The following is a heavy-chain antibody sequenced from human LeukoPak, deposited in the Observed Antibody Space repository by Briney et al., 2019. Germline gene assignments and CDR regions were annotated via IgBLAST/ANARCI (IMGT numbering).Heavy chain of an antibody. J-gene: IGHJ4*02. CDR1: GFTFTNHW. Sequence: GGSLRLSCAASGFTFTNHWMHWVRHAPGKGLVWVSRIRADGGETNHADSVKGRFTTSRDNAKNILYLQMNSLGAEDTAVYYCGRDAVLESGSIDYWGQGVLVTVSS. CDR2: IRADGGET. D-gene: IGHD3-10*01. V-gene: IGHV3-74*01. CDR3: GRDAVLESGSIDY.